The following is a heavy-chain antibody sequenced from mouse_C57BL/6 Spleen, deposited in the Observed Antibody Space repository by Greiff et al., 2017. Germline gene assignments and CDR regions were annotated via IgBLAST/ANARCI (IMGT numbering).Heavy chain of an antibody. J-gene: IGHJ1*03. D-gene: IGHD2-2*01. CDR2: IYPGDGDT. CDR3: ARGGLRRGDWYFDV. V-gene: IGHV1-82*01. CDR1: GYAFSSSW. Sequence: QVQLQQSGPELVKPGASVKISCKASGYAFSSSWMNWVKQRPGKGLEWIGRIYPGDGDTNYNGKFKGKATLTADKSSSTAYMQLSSLTSEDSAVYFCARGGLRRGDWYFDVWGTGTTVTVSS.